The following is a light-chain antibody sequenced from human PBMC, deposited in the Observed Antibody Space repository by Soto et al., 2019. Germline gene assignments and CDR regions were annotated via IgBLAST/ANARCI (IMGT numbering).Light chain of an antibody. Sequence: DIQMTQCPSTLSASVVDRVTITCRASQSISSWLAWYQQKPGKAPKLLIYDASSLESGVPSRFSGSGSGTEFTLTISSLQPDDFATYYCQHYNSYSQCTFGQRTKVDIK. CDR3: QHYNSYSQCT. V-gene: IGKV1-5*01. CDR1: QSISSW. CDR2: DAS. J-gene: IGKJ1*01.